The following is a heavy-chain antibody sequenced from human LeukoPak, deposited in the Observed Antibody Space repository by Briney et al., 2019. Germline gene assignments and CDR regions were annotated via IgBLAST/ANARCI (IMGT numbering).Heavy chain of an antibody. CDR1: GFTFSSYA. D-gene: IGHD3-22*01. V-gene: IGHV3-23*01. Sequence: GGSLRLSCAVSGFTFSSYAMSWVRQAPGKGLEWVSTISGSGGSTYYADSVKGRFTISRDNSKNTLHLHMNSLRAEDTAVYYCAKSAYYDSSGFYREYYFDYWGQGTLVTVSS. CDR3: AKSAYYDSSGFYREYYFDY. CDR2: ISGSGGST. J-gene: IGHJ4*02.